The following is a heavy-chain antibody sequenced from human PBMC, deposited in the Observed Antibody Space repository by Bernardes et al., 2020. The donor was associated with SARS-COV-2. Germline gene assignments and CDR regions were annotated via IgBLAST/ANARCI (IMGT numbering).Heavy chain of an antibody. CDR1: GFSVSNTY. CDR3: ARNGGYHYWVYYFDH. J-gene: IGHJ4*02. D-gene: IGHD5-12*01. CDR2: LYAGGKI. V-gene: IGHV3-66*01. Sequence: GGSLRLSCAASGFSVSNTYMSWVRQAPGKGLEWVAILYAGGKIYYADPVKGRFTVSRDNSNNTLYLQMSSLRAEDTAVYYCARNGGYHYWVYYFDHWGQGTLLTVSS.